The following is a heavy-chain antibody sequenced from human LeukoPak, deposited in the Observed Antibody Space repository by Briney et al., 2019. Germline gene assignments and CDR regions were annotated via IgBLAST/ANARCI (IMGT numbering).Heavy chain of an antibody. V-gene: IGHV4-4*07. D-gene: IGHD2-15*01. Sequence: SETLSLTCIVSGGSISGYYWSWIRQPAGKGLEWIGHMDTSGHTNYNSSLMSRVTMSVDTSKNQFSLRLTSVTAADTAVYYCTRHWSHSVAQFGRSYWFDPWGQGTLVTVSS. CDR2: MDTSGHT. J-gene: IGHJ5*02. CDR1: GGSISGYY. CDR3: TRHWSHSVAQFGRSYWFDP.